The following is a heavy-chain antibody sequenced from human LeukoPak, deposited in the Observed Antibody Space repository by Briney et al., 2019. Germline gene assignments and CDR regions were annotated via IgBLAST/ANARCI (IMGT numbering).Heavy chain of an antibody. J-gene: IGHJ4*02. Sequence: GGSLRLSCAASGFTFDGYVRSGSVQAPGKALDVVSSVNCSGGSKAYADSVKGRFTISRDKAKNSLDLQMNSLRAEDTALYYCTRGSGRYPDYWGQGTLVTVSS. CDR3: TRGSGRYPDY. V-gene: IGHV3-20*04. CDR1: GFTFDGYV. CDR2: VNCSGGSK. D-gene: IGHD1-26*01.